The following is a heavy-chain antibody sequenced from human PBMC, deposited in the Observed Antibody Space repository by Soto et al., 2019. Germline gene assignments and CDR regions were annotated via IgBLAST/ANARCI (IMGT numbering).Heavy chain of an antibody. Sequence: QVQLVQSGAEVKKPGASVKVSCKASGYTFTSYGISWVRQAPGQGLEWMGWISAYNGNTNYAQKLQGRVTMTPDTSTSTAYMELRILRSDDTAVYYCARDFVVRGVIIGYYYYYGMDVWGQGTTVTVSS. D-gene: IGHD3-10*01. J-gene: IGHJ6*02. CDR3: ARDFVVRGVIIGYYYYYGMDV. V-gene: IGHV1-18*04. CDR1: GYTFTSYG. CDR2: ISAYNGNT.